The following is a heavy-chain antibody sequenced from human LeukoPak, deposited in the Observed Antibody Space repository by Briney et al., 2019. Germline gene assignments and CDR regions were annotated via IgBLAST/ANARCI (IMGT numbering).Heavy chain of an antibody. Sequence: SETLSLTCAVYGGSFSGYYWSWIRQPPGKGLEWIGEINHSGSTNYNPSLKSRVTISVDTSKNQFSLKLSSVTAADTAVYYCARGNWGLFDYWGQGTLVTVSS. V-gene: IGHV4-34*01. CDR3: ARGNWGLFDY. J-gene: IGHJ4*02. CDR2: INHSGST. D-gene: IGHD7-27*01. CDR1: GGSFSGYY.